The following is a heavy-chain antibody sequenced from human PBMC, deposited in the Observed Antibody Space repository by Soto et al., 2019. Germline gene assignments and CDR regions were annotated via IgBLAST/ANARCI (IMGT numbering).Heavy chain of an antibody. J-gene: IGHJ6*03. V-gene: IGHV3-48*01. D-gene: IGHD2-2*01. CDR2: ISSSSSTI. CDR1: GFTFSSYS. CDR3: ARSFIQVLSYYYMDA. Sequence: PGGSLRLSCAASGFTFSSYSMNWVRQAPGKGLEWVSYISSSSSTIYYADSVKGRFTISRDNAKNSLYLQMNSLRAEDTAVYYCARSFIQVLSYYYMDAWGKXTTGTVS.